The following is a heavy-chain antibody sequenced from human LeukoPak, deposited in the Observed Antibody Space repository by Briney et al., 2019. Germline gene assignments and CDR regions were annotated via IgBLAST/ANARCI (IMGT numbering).Heavy chain of an antibody. Sequence: SETLSLTCAVYGGSFSGYYWSWIRQPPGKGLEWIGEINHSGSTNYNPSLKSRVTISVDTSKNQFSLKLSSVTAADTAVYYCARRGSSWAFDYWGQGTLVTVSS. CDR1: GGSFSGYY. CDR2: INHSGST. J-gene: IGHJ4*02. CDR3: ARRGSSWAFDY. D-gene: IGHD6-13*01. V-gene: IGHV4-34*01.